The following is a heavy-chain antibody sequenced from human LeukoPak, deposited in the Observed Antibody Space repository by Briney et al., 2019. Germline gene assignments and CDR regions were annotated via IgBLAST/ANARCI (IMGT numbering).Heavy chain of an antibody. V-gene: IGHV3-48*03. CDR1: GFTFSSYE. Sequence: GGSLRLSCAASGFTFSSYEMNWVRQAPGKGLEWVSYISSSGSTIYYADSVKGRFTISRDNAKNSLYLQMNSLRAEDTAVYYCARESYCTNGVCYSAVGYYYYYMDVWGKGTTVTVSS. CDR2: ISSSGSTI. D-gene: IGHD2-8*01. J-gene: IGHJ6*03. CDR3: ARESYCTNGVCYSAVGYYYYYMDV.